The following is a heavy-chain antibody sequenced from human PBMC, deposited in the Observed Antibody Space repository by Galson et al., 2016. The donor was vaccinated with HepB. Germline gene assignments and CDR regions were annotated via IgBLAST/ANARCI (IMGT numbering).Heavy chain of an antibody. CDR2: INPNSGGT. CDR1: GYTFTGYY. Sequence: SVTVSCKASGYTFTGYYMHWVRQAPGQGLEWMGWINPNSGGTNYAQKFQGRVSMTRDTSISTAYMELSRLRSDDTAVYYCARDYGDNSFYGMDVWGQGTTVTVSS. V-gene: IGHV1-2*02. CDR3: ARDYGDNSFYGMDV. D-gene: IGHD4-17*01. J-gene: IGHJ6*02.